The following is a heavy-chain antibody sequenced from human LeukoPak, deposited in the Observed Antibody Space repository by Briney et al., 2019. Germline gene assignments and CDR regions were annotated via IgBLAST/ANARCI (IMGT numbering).Heavy chain of an antibody. CDR3: AIGSPLYYFDY. V-gene: IGHV1-18*01. J-gene: IGHJ4*02. CDR1: GYTFTSCG. CDR2: ISGYNGDT. Sequence: ASVKVSCKASGYTFTSCGISWVRQAPGQGLEWVGWISGYNGDTNYAQKFQGRVTMTEDTSTDTAYMELSSLRSEDTAVYYCAIGSPLYYFDYWGQGTLVTVSS.